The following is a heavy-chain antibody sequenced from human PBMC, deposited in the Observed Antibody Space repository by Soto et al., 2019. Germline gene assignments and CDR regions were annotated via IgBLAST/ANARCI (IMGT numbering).Heavy chain of an antibody. J-gene: IGHJ4*02. CDR2: IYPGDSDT. CDR3: PRLTANGSSWNTRTFDL. CDR1: GNRFSSYG. D-gene: IGHD6-13*01. V-gene: IGHV5-51*01. Sequence: PXESLKVSWKCSGNRFSSYGIGLVRQMPGKGLEWMGIIYPGDSDTRYSPSFQGQVTISAAKSISSVYIQWSSLKASDTAMYYCPRLTANGSSWNTRTFDLCGQGTLVTVSS.